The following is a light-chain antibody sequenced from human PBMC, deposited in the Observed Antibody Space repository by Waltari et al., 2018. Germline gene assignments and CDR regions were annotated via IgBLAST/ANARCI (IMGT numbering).Light chain of an antibody. V-gene: IGLV4-69*01. CDR3: QTWGTDTVV. Sequence: QLVLTQSPSASASLGASVKLTCTLSRGHSSYAIAWLQQQPEKGPRYLRKGSSDGRHSRGDVIPDRVSGASSGTERYRSISRLQDEDEADYYCQTWGTDTVVFGGGTKLTVL. J-gene: IGLJ2*01. CDR1: RGHSSYA. CDR2: GSSDGRH.